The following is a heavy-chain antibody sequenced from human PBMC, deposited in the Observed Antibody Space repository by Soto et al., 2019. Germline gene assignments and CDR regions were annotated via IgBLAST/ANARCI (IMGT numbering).Heavy chain of an antibody. J-gene: IGHJ4*02. Sequence: QVQLVESGGGVVQPGRSLRLSCAASGFSFSKYAMHWVRQAPAKGLEWVAVITYDGSDDFYADSVRGRFTISRDNSKNTLYLQMNSLRVEDTAVYYCAAHGSGTSFYFDSWGQGALVTVSS. CDR3: AAHGSGTSFYFDS. CDR2: ITYDGSDD. CDR1: GFSFSKYA. V-gene: IGHV3-30-3*01. D-gene: IGHD3-10*01.